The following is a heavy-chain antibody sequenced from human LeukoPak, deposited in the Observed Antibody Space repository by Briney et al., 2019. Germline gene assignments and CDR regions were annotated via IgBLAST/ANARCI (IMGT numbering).Heavy chain of an antibody. J-gene: IGHJ4*02. Sequence: PGGSLRLSCAATGFTFDKYGINWARQAPGKGLEWVAIIWYDGGNKYFADSVVGRFTISKDNSKDTVYLEMSSLRTEDTAIYYCARAGIDNALDYWGQGTQVTVSS. D-gene: IGHD2-2*01. CDR2: IWYDGGNK. CDR3: ARAGIDNALDY. V-gene: IGHV3-33*01. CDR1: GFTFDKYG.